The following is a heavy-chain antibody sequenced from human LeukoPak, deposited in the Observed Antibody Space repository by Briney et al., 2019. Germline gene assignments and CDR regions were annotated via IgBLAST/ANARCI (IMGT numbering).Heavy chain of an antibody. CDR1: GNSFGDYY. J-gene: IGHJ4*02. CDR3: ARARRGYSYGDFDY. CDR2: IYYSGST. V-gene: IGHV4-38-2*02. D-gene: IGHD5-18*01. Sequence: PSETLSLTCTVSGNSFGDYYWSWIRQPAGKGLEWIGSIYYSGSTYYNPSLKSRVTISVDTSKNQFSLKLSSVTAADTAVYYCARARRGYSYGDFDYWGQGTLVTVSS.